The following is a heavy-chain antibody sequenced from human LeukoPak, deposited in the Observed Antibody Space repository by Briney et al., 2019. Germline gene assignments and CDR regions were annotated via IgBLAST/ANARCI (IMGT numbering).Heavy chain of an antibody. Sequence: GGHLTLSCAASGFTFDDYGMSWVPQAPGKGLAWVSGINWNGGSTGYADSVKGRFTISRDNAKNSLYLQMNSLRAEDTALYYCARASGYSSSWYGSVYWGQGTLVTVSS. V-gene: IGHV3-20*04. D-gene: IGHD6-13*01. CDR1: GFTFDDYG. J-gene: IGHJ4*02. CDR3: ARASGYSSSWYGSVY. CDR2: INWNGGST.